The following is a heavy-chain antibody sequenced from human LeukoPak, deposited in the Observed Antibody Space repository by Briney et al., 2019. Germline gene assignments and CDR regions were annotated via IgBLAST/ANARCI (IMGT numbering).Heavy chain of an antibody. CDR1: GYTLTELS. V-gene: IGHV1-24*01. CDR3: ATAVPAAMKYYYYGMDV. CDR2: FDPEDGET. D-gene: IGHD2-2*01. J-gene: IGHJ6*02. Sequence: ASVKVSCKVSGYTLTELSMHWVRQAPGKGLEWMGGFDPEDGETIYAQKFQGRVTMTEDTSTDTAYMELSSLRSEDTAVYYCATAVPAAMKYYYYGMDVWGQGTTVTVSS.